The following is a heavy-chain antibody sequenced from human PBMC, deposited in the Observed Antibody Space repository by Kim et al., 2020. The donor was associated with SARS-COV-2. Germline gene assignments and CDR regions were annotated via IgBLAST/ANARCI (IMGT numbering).Heavy chain of an antibody. CDR2: ISYSGVNT. D-gene: IGHD1-20*01. J-gene: IGHJ4*02. CDR1: GFTFNNYG. CDR3: AKDDSVGVTGTAWTSDY. Sequence: GGSLRLSCATSGFTFNNYGMTWVRQAPGKGPEWISSISYSGVNTYYADSVRGRFTISRDNSQNTLYLQMNSLRAEDTAVYYCAKDDSVGVTGTAWTSDYWGQGTLVTVSS. V-gene: IGHV3-23*01.